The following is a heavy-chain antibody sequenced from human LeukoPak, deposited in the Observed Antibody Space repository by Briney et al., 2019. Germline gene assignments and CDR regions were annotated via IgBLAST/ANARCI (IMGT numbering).Heavy chain of an antibody. V-gene: IGHV3-23*01. CDR3: AKVSTDRHYYYYGMDV. D-gene: IGHD4-11*01. Sequence: GGSLRLSCAASGFTFSSYAMSWVRQAPGKGLEWVSAISGSGGSTYYADSVKGRFTISRDNSKNTLYLQMNSLRAEDTAVYYCAKVSTDRHYYYYGMDVWGQGTTVTVSS. CDR1: GFTFSSYA. J-gene: IGHJ6*02. CDR2: ISGSGGST.